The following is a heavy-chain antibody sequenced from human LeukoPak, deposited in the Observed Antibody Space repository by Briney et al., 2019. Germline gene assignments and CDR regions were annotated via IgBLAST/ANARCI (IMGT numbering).Heavy chain of an antibody. D-gene: IGHD1-26*01. Sequence: ASVKVSCKATSCTFTRYGISWVRQAPGQGLEWMGWISGSNGNTNYAQKFQGRVSMTADTSTSTAYMELRSLRSDDTAVYYCARSGRGTYYYFDLWGQGTLVTVSS. CDR1: SCTFTRYG. CDR2: ISGSNGNT. J-gene: IGHJ4*02. V-gene: IGHV1-18*01. CDR3: ARSGRGTYYYFDL.